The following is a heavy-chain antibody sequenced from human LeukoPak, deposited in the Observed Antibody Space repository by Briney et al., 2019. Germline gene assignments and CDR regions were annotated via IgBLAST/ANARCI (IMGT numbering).Heavy chain of an antibody. CDR1: GGSITGSY. Sequence: SETLSLTCTVSGGSITGSYWSWIRQSPGKGLEWIGYIHYSGSTYYNPSLESRVIISVDMSKNQFSLRLSSMTAADTAVYFCARDHPLPDVWGQGTTVTVSS. V-gene: IGHV4-59*01. J-gene: IGHJ6*02. CDR2: IHYSGST. CDR3: ARDHPLPDV.